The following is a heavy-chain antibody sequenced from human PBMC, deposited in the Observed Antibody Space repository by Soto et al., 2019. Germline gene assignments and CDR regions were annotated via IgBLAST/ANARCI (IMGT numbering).Heavy chain of an antibody. V-gene: IGHV4-39*01. CDR3: VRHAPYRSGWANRNDY. Sequence: QLQLQESGPGLVKPSETLSLTCTVSGASISSSTFYWGWIRQPPGKVLEWIGTVYYSGSAYYNPSLKSRLTISVDTSKNQFSLKLSSVTAADTALYYCVRHAPYRSGWANRNDYWGQGTLVTVSS. D-gene: IGHD6-19*01. J-gene: IGHJ4*02. CDR2: VYYSGSA. CDR1: GASISSSTFY.